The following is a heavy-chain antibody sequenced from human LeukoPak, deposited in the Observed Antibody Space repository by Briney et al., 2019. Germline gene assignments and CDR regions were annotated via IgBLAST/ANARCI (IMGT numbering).Heavy chain of an antibody. V-gene: IGHV4-59*01. Sequence: SETLSLTCTVSGGSISSYYWSWIRQPPGKGLEWIGYIYYSGSTNYNPSLKSRVTISVDTSKNQFSLKLSSVTAADTAVYYCARDHCSSTSCYIGYWGQGTLVTVSS. D-gene: IGHD2-2*02. CDR2: IYYSGST. J-gene: IGHJ4*02. CDR1: GGSISSYY. CDR3: ARDHCSSTSCYIGY.